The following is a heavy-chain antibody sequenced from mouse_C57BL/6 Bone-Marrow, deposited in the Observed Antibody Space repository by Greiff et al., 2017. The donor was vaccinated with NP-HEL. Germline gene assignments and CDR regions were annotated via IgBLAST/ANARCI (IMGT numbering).Heavy chain of an antibody. CDR3: ARSEAYYSNFYAMDY. D-gene: IGHD2-5*01. Sequence: VQLQQSGAELARPGASVKMSCKASGYTFTSYTMHWVKQRPGQGLEWIGYINPSSGYTKYNQKFKDKATLTADKSSSTAYMQLSSLTSEDSAVYYCARSEAYYSNFYAMDYWGQGTSVTVSS. CDR2: INPSSGYT. V-gene: IGHV1-4*01. J-gene: IGHJ4*01. CDR1: GYTFTSYT.